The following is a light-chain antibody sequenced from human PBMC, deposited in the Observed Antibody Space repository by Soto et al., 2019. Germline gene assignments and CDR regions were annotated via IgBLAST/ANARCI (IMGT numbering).Light chain of an antibody. CDR3: QKYNSAPLT. CDR1: QGIFNY. Sequence: DIQMTQSPSSLSASVGDRVTITCRASQGIFNYLAWYQQKPGKVPKLLIFAASTLQSGVPSRFSGSGSGTDFTLNISSLQPEDVATYYCQKYNSAPLTFGGGTKVDIK. V-gene: IGKV1-27*01. CDR2: AAS. J-gene: IGKJ4*01.